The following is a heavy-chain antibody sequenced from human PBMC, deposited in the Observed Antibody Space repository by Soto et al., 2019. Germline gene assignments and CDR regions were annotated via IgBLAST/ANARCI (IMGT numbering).Heavy chain of an antibody. V-gene: IGHV1-69*13. CDR1: GGTFSSYA. J-gene: IGHJ5*02. D-gene: IGHD3-3*01. Sequence: SVKVSCKASGGTFSSYAISWVRQAPGQGLEWMGGIIPIFGTANYAQKFQGRVTITADESTSTAYMELSSLRSEDTAVYYCARGRDFWSGSYNWFDPWGQGALVTVSS. CDR2: IIPIFGTA. CDR3: ARGRDFWSGSYNWFDP.